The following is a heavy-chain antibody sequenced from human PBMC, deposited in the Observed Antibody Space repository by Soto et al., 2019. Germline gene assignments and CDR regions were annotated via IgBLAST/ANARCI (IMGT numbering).Heavy chain of an antibody. J-gene: IGHJ5*02. CDR2: ISAYNGNT. V-gene: IGHV1-18*01. Sequence: GSSVNCSVNASGYTFTSDVISWVRQAPGQVLEWMGWISAYNGNTNYAQKLQGRVTMTTDTSTSTASMELRSLRSDDTAVYYCARGQRVSWFEPWGQGTLVPVSS. CDR3: ARGQRVSWFEP. D-gene: IGHD6-25*01. CDR1: GYTFTSDV.